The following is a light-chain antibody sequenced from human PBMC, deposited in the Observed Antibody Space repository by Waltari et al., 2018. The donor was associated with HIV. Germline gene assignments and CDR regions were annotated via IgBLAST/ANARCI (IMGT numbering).Light chain of an antibody. CDR1: QTIGVW. V-gene: IGKV1-5*03. CDR2: KAS. CDR3: QHYNGYPWT. Sequence: DIQMTQSPSTLSASVGDRVTITCRASQTIGVWLAWYQQKPGQAPKILIYKASTLETGVPSRFSGSGSGTEFTLTIGGLQPDDFATYYCQHYNGYPWTFCQGTKVEMK. J-gene: IGKJ1*01.